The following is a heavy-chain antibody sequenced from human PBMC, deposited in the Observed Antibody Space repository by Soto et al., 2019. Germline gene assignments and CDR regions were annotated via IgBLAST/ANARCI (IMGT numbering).Heavy chain of an antibody. Sequence: QDQLVQSGAEVKKPGASVKVSCKASVFTSSGMSWVRQAPGQRLEWMGWISTHNGNTIYAQKFQGRVIMTMDTSTTTVYMELRSLRPDDTAVYLCAREGILGLFDAYDLWGHGTMVTVSS. V-gene: IGHV1-18*04. CDR2: ISTHNGNT. D-gene: IGHD3-3*01. J-gene: IGHJ3*01. CDR1: VFTSSG. CDR3: AREGILGLFDAYDL.